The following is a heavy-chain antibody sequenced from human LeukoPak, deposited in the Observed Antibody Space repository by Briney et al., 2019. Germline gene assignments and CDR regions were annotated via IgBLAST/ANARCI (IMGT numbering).Heavy chain of an antibody. D-gene: IGHD1-26*01. CDR3: ARHDDTVGATSVDY. CDR2: ICDSGSI. Sequence: SETLSLTCTASGGPVGSGTYCWSWIRQPPGKTLEWIGYICDSGSIDHNPSLKSRVTMSVDTSKSHFSLKLSSVTAADTAVYYCARHDDTVGATSVDYWGQGTLVTVSS. V-gene: IGHV4-61*03. CDR1: GGPVGSGTYC. J-gene: IGHJ4*02.